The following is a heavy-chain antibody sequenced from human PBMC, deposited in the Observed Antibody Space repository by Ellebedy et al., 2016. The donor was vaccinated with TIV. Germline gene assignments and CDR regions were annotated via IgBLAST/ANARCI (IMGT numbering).Heavy chain of an antibody. Sequence: SETLSLTCAVSGGSISSGGYSWSWIRQPPGKGLEWIGYIYHSGSTYYNPSLKSRVTISVDKSKNQFSLKLSSVTAADTAVYYCARGTRYCGGDCSTGKPNNWFDPWGQGTLVTVSS. J-gene: IGHJ5*02. CDR3: ARGTRYCGGDCSTGKPNNWFDP. D-gene: IGHD2-21*02. CDR1: GGSISSGGYS. CDR2: IYHSGST. V-gene: IGHV4-30-2*01.